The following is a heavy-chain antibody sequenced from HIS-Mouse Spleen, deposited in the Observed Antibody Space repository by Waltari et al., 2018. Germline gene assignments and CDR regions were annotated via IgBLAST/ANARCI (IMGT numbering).Heavy chain of an antibody. Sequence: QVQLVESGGGVVQPGRSLRLSCAASGFTFSSYAMHWVRHAPGKGLEWVAVISYDGSNKYYDDSVKGRFTISRDNSKNTLYLQMNSLRAEDTAVYYCATKGDISYGDAFDIWGQGTMVTVSS. CDR2: ISYDGSNK. CDR1: GFTFSSYA. V-gene: IGHV3-30-3*01. D-gene: IGHD5-18*01. J-gene: IGHJ3*02. CDR3: ATKGDISYGDAFDI.